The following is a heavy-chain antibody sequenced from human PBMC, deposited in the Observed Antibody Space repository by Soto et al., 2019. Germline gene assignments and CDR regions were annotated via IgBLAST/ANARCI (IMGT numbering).Heavy chain of an antibody. CDR2: VYHTGST. J-gene: IGHJ4*02. Sequence: SETLSLTCVVSGGSISSTNWWTWVRQTPGKGLEWIGEVYHTGSTKYNPSLKNRVTISVDKSNNQSSLNLKSVTAADTAVYYCATLPPRIVVVVLPIPSWGQGTLVTVSS. V-gene: IGHV4-4*02. CDR3: ATLPPRIVVVVLPIPS. CDR1: GGSISSTNW. D-gene: IGHD2-15*01.